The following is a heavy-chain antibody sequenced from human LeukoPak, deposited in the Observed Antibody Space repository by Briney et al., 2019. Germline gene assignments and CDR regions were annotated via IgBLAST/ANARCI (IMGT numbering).Heavy chain of an antibody. J-gene: IGHJ4*02. CDR1: GYTFTDYY. V-gene: IGHV1-2*06. CDR2: INPNSGGT. CDR3: AAEGSNLTFDY. D-gene: IGHD2/OR15-2a*01. Sequence: ASVKVSCKASGYTFTDYYMHWVRQAPGQGLEWMGRINPNSGGTNYAQKFRGRVTMTRDTSISTAYMELSRLRSDDTAVYYCAAEGSNLTFDYWGQGTLVIVSS.